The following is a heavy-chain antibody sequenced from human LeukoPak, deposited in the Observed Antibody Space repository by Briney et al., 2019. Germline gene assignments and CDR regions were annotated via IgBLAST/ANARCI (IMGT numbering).Heavy chain of an antibody. V-gene: IGHV1-2*02. CDR2: INPNSGGT. D-gene: IGHD3-3*01. CDR1: GYTFTSYG. Sequence: WASVKVSCKASGYTFTSYGISWVRQAPGQGLEWMGWINPNSGGTNYAQKFQGRVTMTRDTSISTAYMELSRLRSDDTAVYYCARDSQRRITIFGVAPPTDAFDIWGQGTMVTVSS. J-gene: IGHJ3*02. CDR3: ARDSQRRITIFGVAPPTDAFDI.